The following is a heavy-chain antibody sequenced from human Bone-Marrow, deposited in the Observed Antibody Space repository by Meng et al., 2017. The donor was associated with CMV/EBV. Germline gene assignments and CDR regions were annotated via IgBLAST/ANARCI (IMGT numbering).Heavy chain of an antibody. CDR2: IYYSGST. D-gene: IGHD5-12*01. CDR3: SRGRYSGYDLVSYYYYGMAV. J-gene: IGHJ6*02. CDR1: GGSISSSSYY. V-gene: IGHV4-39*07. Sequence: SETLSLTCTVSGGSISSSSYYWGWIRQPPGKGLEWIGSIYYSGSTNYNPSLKSRATISVDTSKNQFSLKLSSVTAADTAVYYCSRGRYSGYDLVSYYYYGMAVWGQGNTVTVAS.